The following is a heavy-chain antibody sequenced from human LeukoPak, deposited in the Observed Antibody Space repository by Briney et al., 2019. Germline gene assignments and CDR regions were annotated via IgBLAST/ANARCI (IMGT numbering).Heavy chain of an antibody. CDR3: ARHSIGARYQHDY. V-gene: IGHV4-39*01. CDR1: GGSISSSSYY. CDR2: IYYSGST. J-gene: IGHJ4*02. Sequence: PSETLSLTCTVSGGSISSSSYYWGWSRRPPGKGLEWIGSIYYSGSTYYNPSLKSRVTISVDTSKNQFSLKLSSVTAADTAVYYCARHSIGARYQHDYWGQGTLVTVSS. D-gene: IGHD2-8*01.